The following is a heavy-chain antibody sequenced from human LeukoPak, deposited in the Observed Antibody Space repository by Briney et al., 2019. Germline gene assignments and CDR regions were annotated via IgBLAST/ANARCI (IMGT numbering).Heavy chain of an antibody. CDR2: ISSSSSYI. J-gene: IGHJ4*02. Sequence: GGSLRLSCAASGFTFSSYSMNWVRQAPGKGLEWVSSISSSSSYIYYADSVKGRFTISRDNAKNSLYLQMNSLRAEDTAVYYCVTYGLMILFRGIRYFDHWGQGTLVTVSS. D-gene: IGHD3-10*01. V-gene: IGHV3-21*04. CDR3: VTYGLMILFRGIRYFDH. CDR1: GFTFSSYS.